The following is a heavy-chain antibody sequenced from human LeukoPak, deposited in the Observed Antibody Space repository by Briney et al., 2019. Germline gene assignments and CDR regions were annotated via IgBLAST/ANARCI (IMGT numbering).Heavy chain of an antibody. D-gene: IGHD6-13*01. CDR1: GGSISSYY. Sequence: PSETLSLTCTVSGGSISSYYWSWIRQPPGKGLEWIGYIYYSGSTNYNPSLKSRVTISVDTSKNQFSLKLSSVTAADTAVYYCARSGRSRARGIAAAGHANSDAFDIWGQGTMVTVSS. V-gene: IGHV4-59*01. J-gene: IGHJ3*02. CDR3: ARSGRSRARGIAAAGHANSDAFDI. CDR2: IYYSGST.